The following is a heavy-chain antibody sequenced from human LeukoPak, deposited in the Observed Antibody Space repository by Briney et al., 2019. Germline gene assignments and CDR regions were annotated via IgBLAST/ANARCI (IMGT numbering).Heavy chain of an antibody. CDR3: ARGGLGSWTFDS. CDR2: ISGTGTTI. D-gene: IGHD3-10*01. J-gene: IGHJ4*02. Sequence: PGRSLRLSCAASGFIFSSYGMNWVRQAPGKGLEWVSYISGTGTTIYYADSVKGRFTISRDNAKYSLHLLMDSLRVDDTAVYSCARGGLGSWTFDSWGQGTLVTVSS. V-gene: IGHV3-48*04. CDR1: GFIFSSYG.